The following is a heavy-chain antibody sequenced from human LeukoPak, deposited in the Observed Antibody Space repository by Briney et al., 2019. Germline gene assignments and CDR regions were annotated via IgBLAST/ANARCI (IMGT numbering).Heavy chain of an antibody. Sequence: GSLRLSCAASGFTFSSYAMSWVRQAPGKGLEWVSGISDSGGKTHYADSVKGRFTISRDNSKNTLYLQMNSLRGEDAAVYYCARGVSGPNDYWGQGTLVTVSS. CDR2: ISDSGGKT. CDR1: GFTFSSYA. CDR3: ARGVSGPNDY. J-gene: IGHJ4*02. V-gene: IGHV3-23*01. D-gene: IGHD3-10*01.